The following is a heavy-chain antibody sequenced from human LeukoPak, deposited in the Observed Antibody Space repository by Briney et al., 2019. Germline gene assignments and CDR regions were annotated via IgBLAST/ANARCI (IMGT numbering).Heavy chain of an antibody. D-gene: IGHD1-26*01. J-gene: IGHJ4*02. CDR3: ARDSGSYFSLMRGYYFDY. V-gene: IGHV1-46*01. CDR2: ITPSGGST. Sequence: ASVKVSCKASGYTFTGYYMHWVRQAPGQGLEWMGLITPSGGSTTYAQKFQGRVTMTRDTSTSTVYMELSSLRSEDTAVYYCARDSGSYFSLMRGYYFDYWGQGTLVTVSS. CDR1: GYTFTGYY.